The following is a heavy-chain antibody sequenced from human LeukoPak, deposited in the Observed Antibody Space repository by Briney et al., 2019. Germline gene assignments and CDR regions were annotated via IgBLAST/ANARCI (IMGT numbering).Heavy chain of an antibody. V-gene: IGHV1-18*01. D-gene: IGHD2-8*01. Sequence: ASVKVSCKASGYTFTSYGISWVRQAPGQGLEWMGWISAYNGNTNYAQKLQGRVTMTTDTSTSTAYMELRSLRSDDTAVYYCARNDPVLMVYATTRGVDFDYWGQGTLVTVSS. CDR2: ISAYNGNT. J-gene: IGHJ4*02. CDR1: GYTFTSYG. CDR3: ARNDPVLMVYATTRGVDFDY.